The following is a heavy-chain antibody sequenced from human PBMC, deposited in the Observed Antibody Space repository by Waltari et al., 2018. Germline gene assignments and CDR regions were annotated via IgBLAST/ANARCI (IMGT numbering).Heavy chain of an antibody. CDR2: IFDSGST. Sequence: QLQLQESGPGLVKPSETLSLTCSVSGGSIGTGTVYWGWIRQPPGKGLEWIGTIFDSGSTFHNPSLASRATISIDTSKNQFSLKLNSVTAADAAVYYCARHFPDYQTYYYGMDVWGQGTTVTVSS. CDR1: GGSIGTGTVY. J-gene: IGHJ6*02. CDR3: ARHFPDYQTYYYGMDV. D-gene: IGHD4-17*01. V-gene: IGHV4-39*01.